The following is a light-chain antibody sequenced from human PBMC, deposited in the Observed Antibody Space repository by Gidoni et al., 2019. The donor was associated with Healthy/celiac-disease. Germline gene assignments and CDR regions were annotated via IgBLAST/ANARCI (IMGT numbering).Light chain of an antibody. V-gene: IGLV3-21*02. Sequence: YVLSQHPLVLVARGQTARITCGGNNIGSKSVHWYQQKPGQAPVLVVYDDSDRPSGLPERFSGSNSGNTATLTISSVEAGDEADDYCQVWDSRSERVVFGGGTKLTVL. J-gene: IGLJ2*01. CDR1: NIGSKS. CDR2: DDS. CDR3: QVWDSRSERVV.